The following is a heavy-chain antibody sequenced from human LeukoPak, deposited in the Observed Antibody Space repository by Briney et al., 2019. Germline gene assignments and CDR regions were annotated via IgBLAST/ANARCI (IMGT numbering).Heavy chain of an antibody. Sequence: GGSLRLSCEASGFTLRSHWMSWVRQAPGKGLEWVAHINQDESEKSYVDSAKGRFTISRDNGKNSLYLQMSSLRVEDTGVYHCARGHYGLDVWGQGTTVTVSS. CDR3: ARGHYGLDV. CDR2: INQDESEK. V-gene: IGHV3-7*03. J-gene: IGHJ6*02. CDR1: GFTLRSHW.